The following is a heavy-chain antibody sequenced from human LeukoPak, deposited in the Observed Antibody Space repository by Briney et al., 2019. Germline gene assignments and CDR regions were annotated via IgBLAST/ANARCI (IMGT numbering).Heavy chain of an antibody. V-gene: IGHV3-23*01. CDR3: AKGGWWPIDY. J-gene: IGHJ4*02. CDR2: ISSTGGTT. CDR1: GITFSSYG. Sequence: GGSLRLSCAASGITFSSYGMSWVRQAPGKGLEWVSSISSTGGTTYYADSVKGRFTISRDNSKNTLYLQMNSLRAEDTAVYYCAKGGWWPIDYWGQGTLVTVSS. D-gene: IGHD2-15*01.